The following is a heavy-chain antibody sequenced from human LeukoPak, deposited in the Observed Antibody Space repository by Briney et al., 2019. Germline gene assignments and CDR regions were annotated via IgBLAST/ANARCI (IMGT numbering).Heavy chain of an antibody. J-gene: IGHJ4*02. Sequence: GGSLRLSCAASGFTFSSYRMNWVRQAPGKGLEWVSSISSSSSYLYYADSVKGRFTISRDNAKNSLYLQMNSLRAEDTAVYYCARPRGYNYGYGDYWGQGTLVTVSS. D-gene: IGHD5-18*01. CDR2: ISSSSSYL. CDR3: ARPRGYNYGYGDY. CDR1: GFTFSSYR. V-gene: IGHV3-21*01.